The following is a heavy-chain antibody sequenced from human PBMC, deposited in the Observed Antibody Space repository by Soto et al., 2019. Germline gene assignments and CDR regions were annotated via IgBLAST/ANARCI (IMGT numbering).Heavy chain of an antibody. D-gene: IGHD3-3*01. Sequence: SETLSLTCAVSGGPINSGDYSWTWIRQPPGRGLERIGNIHHRGTTYYTPSLKSRATISLDTSKKLFSLNLTSVTAADTAVYYCARTTYFDFWNSHYFDSWGRGTMVTVYS. V-gene: IGHV4-30-2*01. CDR3: ARTTYFDFWNSHYFDS. CDR2: IHHRGTT. J-gene: IGHJ4*02. CDR1: GGPINSGDYS.